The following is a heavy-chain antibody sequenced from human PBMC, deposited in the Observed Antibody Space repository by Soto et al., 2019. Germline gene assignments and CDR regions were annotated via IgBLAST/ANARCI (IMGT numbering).Heavy chain of an antibody. V-gene: IGHV1-69*12. CDR2: IIPIFGTA. D-gene: IGHD6-19*01. CDR1: GGTFSSYA. J-gene: IGHJ5*02. Sequence: QVQLVQSGAEVKKPGSSVKVSCKASGGTFSSYAISWVRQAPGQGLEWMGGIIPIFGTANYAQKFQGRVTITADESTRKANMAPSSLRSEDTAVYYCACGAGRNWFDPWGQGTLVTVSS. CDR3: ACGAGRNWFDP.